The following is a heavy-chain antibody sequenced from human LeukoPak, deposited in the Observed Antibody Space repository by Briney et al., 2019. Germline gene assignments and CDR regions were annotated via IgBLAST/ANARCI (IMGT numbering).Heavy chain of an antibody. V-gene: IGHV3-53*01. CDR3: ARLSNYDLFFHY. D-gene: IGHD3-9*01. CDR1: GFSVSTNY. CDR2: IFTGGTT. J-gene: IGHJ4*02. Sequence: PGGSLRVSCAASGFSVSTNYMSWVRQAPGKGLEWVSAIFTGGTTYYSDSVRGRFTISRDNSKNTLYLQMNSLRAEDTAVYCCARLSNYDLFFHYWGLGTLVTVSS.